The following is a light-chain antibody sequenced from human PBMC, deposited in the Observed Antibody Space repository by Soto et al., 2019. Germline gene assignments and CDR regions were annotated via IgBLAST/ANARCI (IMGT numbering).Light chain of an antibody. CDR3: QSYGSSPSANFV. Sequence: QSVLAQPPSASGSPGQSVTISCTGTKNDIGVYDFVSWYQHHPGKAPRLIIYEVVQRPSGVPDRFSGSKSGNTASLTITGLRADDEADYYCQSYGSSPSANFVFGTGTKVTVL. J-gene: IGLJ1*01. V-gene: IGLV2-8*01. CDR2: EVV. CDR1: KNDIGVYDF.